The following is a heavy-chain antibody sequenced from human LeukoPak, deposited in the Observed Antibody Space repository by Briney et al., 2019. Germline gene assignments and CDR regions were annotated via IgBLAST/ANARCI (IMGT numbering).Heavy chain of an antibody. V-gene: IGHV1-18*01. CDR3: ARVGDYDSSGYADY. J-gene: IGHJ4*02. CDR1: GYTFTSYG. D-gene: IGHD3-22*01. CDR2: ISAYNGNT. Sequence: GASVKVSCKASGYTFTSYGISWVLQAPGQGLEWMGWISAYNGNTNYAQKLQGRVTMTTDTSTSTAYMELRSLRSDDTAVYYCARVGDYDSSGYADYWGQGTLVTVSS.